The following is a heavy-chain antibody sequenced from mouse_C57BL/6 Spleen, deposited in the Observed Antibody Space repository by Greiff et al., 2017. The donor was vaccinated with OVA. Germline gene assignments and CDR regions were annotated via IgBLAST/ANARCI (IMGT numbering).Heavy chain of an antibody. Sequence: VKLMESGPGLVQPSQSLSITCTVSGFSLTSYGVHWVRQSPGKGLEWLGVIWSGGSTDYNAAFISRLSISKDNSKSQVFFKMNSLQADDTAIYYCAREGITTVVASPYWYFDVWGTGTTVTVSS. CDR2: IWSGGST. V-gene: IGHV2-2*01. J-gene: IGHJ1*03. CDR1: GFSLTSYG. CDR3: AREGITTVVASPYWYFDV. D-gene: IGHD1-1*01.